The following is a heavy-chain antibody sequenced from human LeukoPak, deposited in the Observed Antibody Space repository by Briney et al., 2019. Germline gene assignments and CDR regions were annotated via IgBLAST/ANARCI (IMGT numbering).Heavy chain of an antibody. D-gene: IGHD4-17*01. CDR2: ISGSGDST. J-gene: IGHJ3*02. CDR1: GFTFSNYA. V-gene: IGHV3-23*01. CDR3: AKDLPATVTTSSGAFDI. Sequence: PGGSLRLSCAASGFTFSNYAMGWVRLAPGKGLEWVSTISGSGDSTYYADSVKDRFAIFRDNSKSTLHLQMNSLRAEDTAVYYCAKDLPATVTTSSGAFDIWGQGTMVTVSS.